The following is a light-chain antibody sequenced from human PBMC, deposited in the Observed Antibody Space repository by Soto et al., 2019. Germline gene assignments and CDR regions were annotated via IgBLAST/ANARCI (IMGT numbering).Light chain of an antibody. V-gene: IGKV3-11*01. CDR1: QSVGTY. CDR3: QHRSNWPRT. CDR2: DAF. J-gene: IGKJ1*01. Sequence: EIVLTQSPATLSLSPGERATLSCRASQSVGTYLAWYQQKPGQAPRLLIYDAFNRATGIPARFSGSGSGTDFTLTISHLEPEDFAVYYCQHRSNWPRTFGQGTKVDIK.